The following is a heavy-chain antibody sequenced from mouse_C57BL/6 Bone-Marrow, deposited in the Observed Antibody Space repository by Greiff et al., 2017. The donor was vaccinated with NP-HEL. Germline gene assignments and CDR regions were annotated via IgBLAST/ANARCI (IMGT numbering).Heavy chain of an antibody. CDR1: GYTFTSYG. D-gene: IGHD2-10*02. CDR3: AREGYGNYSYWYFDV. Sequence: VQLQQSGAELARPGASVKLSCKASGYTFTSYGISWVKQRTGQGLEWIGEIYPRSGNTYYNEKFKGKATLTADKSSSTAYMELRSLTSEDSAVYFCAREGYGNYSYWYFDVWGTGTTVTVSS. CDR2: IYPRSGNT. J-gene: IGHJ1*03. V-gene: IGHV1-81*01.